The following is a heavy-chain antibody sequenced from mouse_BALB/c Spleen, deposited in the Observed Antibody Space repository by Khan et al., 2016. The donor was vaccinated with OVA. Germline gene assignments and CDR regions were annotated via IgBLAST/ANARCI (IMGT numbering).Heavy chain of an antibody. CDR3: VRDDGYSLFAY. D-gene: IGHD2-3*01. V-gene: IGHV1S137*01. CDR2: VSTYYGNT. CDR1: DYTFTDYP. Sequence: QVQLQQSGPELVRPGVSVKISCKGPDYTFTDYPMHWVRQSHVKSLEWIGAVSTYYGNTNYNQKFKGKAIMTVDKSSSTAYMELARLTSEDSAIYYCVRDDGYSLFAYWGQGTLVTGSA. J-gene: IGHJ3*01.